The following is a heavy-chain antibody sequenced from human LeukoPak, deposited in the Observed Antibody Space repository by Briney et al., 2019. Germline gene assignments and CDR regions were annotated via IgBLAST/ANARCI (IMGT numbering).Heavy chain of an antibody. V-gene: IGHV3-23*01. CDR3: ANPPAAAVSYYFDY. J-gene: IGHJ4*02. CDR2: XSGSGGST. Sequence: AXSGSGGSTYYADSVKGRFTISRDNSKNTLYLQMNSLRAEDTAVYYCANPPAAAVSYYFDYWGQGTLVTVSS. D-gene: IGHD6-13*01.